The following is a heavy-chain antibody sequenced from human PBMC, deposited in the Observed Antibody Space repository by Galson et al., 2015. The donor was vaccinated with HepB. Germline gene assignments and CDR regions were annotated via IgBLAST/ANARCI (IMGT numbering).Heavy chain of an antibody. CDR1: GGSISSGGYY. D-gene: IGHD3-10*01. CDR3: ARASFPYYYGSGSYYIYGWFDP. CDR2: IYYSGST. J-gene: IGHJ5*02. V-gene: IGHV4-31*03. Sequence: TLSLTCTVSGGSISSGGYYWSWIRQHPGKGLEWIGHIYYSGSTYYNPSLKSRVTISVDTSKNQFSLKLSSVTAADTAVYYCARASFPYYYGSGSYYIYGWFDPWGQGTLVTVSS.